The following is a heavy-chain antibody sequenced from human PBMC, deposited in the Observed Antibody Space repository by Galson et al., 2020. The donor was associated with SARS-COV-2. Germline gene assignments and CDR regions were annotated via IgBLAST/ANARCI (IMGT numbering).Heavy chain of an antibody. CDR2: INHSGST. Sequence: SETLSLTCAVYGGSFSGYYWTWIRQPPGKGLEWIGEINHSGSTNYNPSLKSRVTISVDTSKNQFSLKLSYVTAADTAVYYCARGNRDINMIVVVITAVNYYFDGCGQGTLVTVAS. V-gene: IGHV4-34*01. D-gene: IGHD3-22*01. CDR3: ARGNRDINMIVVVITAVNYYFDG. J-gene: IGHJ4*02. CDR1: GGSFSGYY.